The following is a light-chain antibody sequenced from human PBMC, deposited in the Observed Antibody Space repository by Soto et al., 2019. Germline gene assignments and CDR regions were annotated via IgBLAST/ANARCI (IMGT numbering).Light chain of an antibody. CDR3: QKYDSAPT. J-gene: IGKJ1*01. CDR2: AAS. Sequence: IQLTQSPSSLSASVGDRVTITCRASQGINTFLAWYQQKPGKAPKLLIYAASTLQSGVPSRFSGSGSGTDFTLTISSLQPEDVASYYCQKYDSAPTFGPGTKVDIK. V-gene: IGKV1-27*01. CDR1: QGINTF.